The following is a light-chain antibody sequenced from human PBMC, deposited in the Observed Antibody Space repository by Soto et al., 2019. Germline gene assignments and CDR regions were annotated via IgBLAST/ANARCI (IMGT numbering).Light chain of an antibody. CDR2: DAS. CDR1: QSVTRY. CDR3: QLRSHWL. J-gene: IGKJ4*01. Sequence: IVLTQSPATLSLSPGERATLSCRTSQSVTRYLAWYQQKPGQAPRLLIYDASNRATGIPARFSGSGSGTDFTLSISSLEPEDFAVYYCQLRSHWLFGGGTKVHIK. V-gene: IGKV3-11*01.